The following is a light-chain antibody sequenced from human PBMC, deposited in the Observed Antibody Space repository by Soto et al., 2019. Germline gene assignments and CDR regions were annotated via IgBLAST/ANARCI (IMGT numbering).Light chain of an antibody. CDR3: QSYDSSLSGSGV. CDR1: SSNIGAGYD. J-gene: IGLJ2*01. Sequence: QSALAQPPSVSGAPGQWVTISCTGSSSNIGAGYDVHWYQQLPGTAPKLLIYGNSNRPSGVPDRFSASKSGTSASLAITGLQAEDEADYYCQSYDSSLSGSGVFGGGTKLTVL. CDR2: GNS. V-gene: IGLV1-40*01.